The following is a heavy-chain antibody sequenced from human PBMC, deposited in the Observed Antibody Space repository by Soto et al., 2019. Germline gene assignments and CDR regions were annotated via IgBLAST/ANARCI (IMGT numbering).Heavy chain of an antibody. CDR3: VRVVAIPAYPGN. CDR2: IVPIVDTS. Sequence: QVQLVQSGAEVRQPASSVKVSCKTSGGTFSSYAISWVRQAPGQGLEWMGGIVPIVDTSTYAQKFQGRVTRPADESTTTAYMDLSSLRSDDTDIYYCVRVVAIPAYPGNWGQGTLVTVSS. V-gene: IGHV1-69*12. D-gene: IGHD2-15*01. CDR1: GGTFSSYA. J-gene: IGHJ4*02.